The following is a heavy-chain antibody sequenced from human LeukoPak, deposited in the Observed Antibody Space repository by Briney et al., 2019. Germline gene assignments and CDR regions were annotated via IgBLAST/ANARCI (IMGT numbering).Heavy chain of an antibody. Sequence: GGSLRLSCAASGFTFSGSALHWVRQASGKGLEWIGRIRSKTNNYATTYAASVTGRFTISRDDAENTAYLQMNSLKTEDTAVYYCAKDFTASGSYYPYFDYWGQGTLVTVSS. V-gene: IGHV3-73*01. CDR1: GFTFSGSA. J-gene: IGHJ4*02. CDR2: IRSKTNNYAT. CDR3: AKDFTASGSYYPYFDY. D-gene: IGHD1-26*01.